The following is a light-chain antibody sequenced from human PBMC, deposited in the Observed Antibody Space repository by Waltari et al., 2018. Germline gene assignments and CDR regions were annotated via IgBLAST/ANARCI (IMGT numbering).Light chain of an antibody. CDR1: QSVSSN. Sequence: EIVMTQSPATLSLSPGARATLSCRASQSVSSNLAWYQQKPGQAPRLLIFEASTRATGIPARFSGSGSGTEFTLTISSLQSEDFAVYFCQQYNYWRTYGQGTKVEIK. CDR3: QQYNYWRT. J-gene: IGKJ1*01. CDR2: EAS. V-gene: IGKV3-15*01.